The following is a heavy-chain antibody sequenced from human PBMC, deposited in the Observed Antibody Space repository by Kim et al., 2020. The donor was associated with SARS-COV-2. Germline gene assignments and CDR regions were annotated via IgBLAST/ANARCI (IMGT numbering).Heavy chain of an antibody. J-gene: IGHJ3*02. Sequence: YTNYSPSFQGHVTISADKSISTAYLQWSSLKASDTAMYYCARPRDDAFDIWGQGTMVTVSS. V-gene: IGHV5-10-1*01. CDR3: ARPRDDAFDI. CDR2: YT.